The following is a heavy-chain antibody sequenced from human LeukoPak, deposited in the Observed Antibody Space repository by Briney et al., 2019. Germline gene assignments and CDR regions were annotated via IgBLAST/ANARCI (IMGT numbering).Heavy chain of an antibody. CDR3: AKDRGYCSGGSCPELYYYYGMDV. Sequence: GGSLRLSCAASGFTFSSYAMSWVRQAPGKGLEWVSAISGSGGSTYYADSVKGRFTISRDNSKNTLYLQMNSLRAEDTAVYYCAKDRGYCSGGSCPELYYYYGMDVWGQGTTVTVSS. CDR2: ISGSGGST. CDR1: GFTFSSYA. V-gene: IGHV3-23*01. J-gene: IGHJ6*02. D-gene: IGHD2-15*01.